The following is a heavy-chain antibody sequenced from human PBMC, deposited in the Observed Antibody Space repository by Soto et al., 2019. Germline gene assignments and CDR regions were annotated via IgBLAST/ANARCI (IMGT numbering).Heavy chain of an antibody. CDR3: ASLSLGEQPFDY. J-gene: IGHJ4*02. V-gene: IGHV5-51*01. CDR1: GYSFIRYW. CDR2: IYPGDSDT. D-gene: IGHD1-1*01. Sequence: PGESLKISCKTSGYSFIRYWIDWVRQMPGKGLEWMGIIYPGDSDTRYSPSFQGQITISVDKSISTAYLQWSSLKASDTAIYYCASLSLGEQPFDYWGQGTLVTVSS.